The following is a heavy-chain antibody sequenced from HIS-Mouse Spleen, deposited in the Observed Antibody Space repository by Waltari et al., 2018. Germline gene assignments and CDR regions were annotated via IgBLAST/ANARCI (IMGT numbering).Heavy chain of an antibody. CDR2: IFSNDEK. J-gene: IGHJ3*02. V-gene: IGHV2-26*01. CDR3: ARICDDFWSGYSPCAFDI. D-gene: IGHD3-3*01. Sequence: QVTLKESGPVLVKPTETLTLTCTVSGFSLSNARMGVSWIRQPPGKALEWLAHIFSNDEKSYSTSLKSRLTISKDTSKSQVVLTMTNMDPVDTATYYCARICDDFWSGYSPCAFDIWGQGTMVTVSS. CDR1: GFSLSNARMG.